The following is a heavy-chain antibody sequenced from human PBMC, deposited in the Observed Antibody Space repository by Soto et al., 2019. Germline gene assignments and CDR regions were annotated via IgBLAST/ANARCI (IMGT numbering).Heavy chain of an antibody. Sequence: PXXTLSLTCTVSRGSIISNNYHWGWIRQPPGKGLDCIXTIYYXRTTYYNPSIXXRVTISVXXSKNPFSMKLSSATPADKAVYYCARRYGYSFDYWGKGTLVTVYS. CDR3: ARRYGYSFDY. D-gene: IGHD5-18*01. V-gene: IGHV4-39*07. CDR1: RGSIISNNYH. CDR2: IYYXRTT. J-gene: IGHJ4*03.